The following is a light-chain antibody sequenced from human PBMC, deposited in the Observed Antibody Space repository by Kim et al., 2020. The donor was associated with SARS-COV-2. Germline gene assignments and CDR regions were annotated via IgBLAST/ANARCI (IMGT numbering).Light chain of an antibody. V-gene: IGKV3-15*01. CDR3: QQYNKWFALS. CDR2: DVS. CDR1: QSVSTN. J-gene: IGKJ4*01. Sequence: SAGERATLSCRASQSVSTNLAWYQQKPGQAPRLLIYDVSIRATGVPVRFSGSGSGTEFTLTISNLQSEDFAVYHCQQYNKWFALSFGGGTKVDIK.